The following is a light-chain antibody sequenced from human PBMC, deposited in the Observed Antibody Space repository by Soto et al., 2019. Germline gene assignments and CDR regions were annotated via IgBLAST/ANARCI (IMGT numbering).Light chain of an antibody. J-gene: IGKJ3*01. CDR2: ATS. CDR3: QPYNKFPST. V-gene: IGKV1-5*01. Sequence: DIQMTQSPSTLSASVGDRVIITCRASEYIDKWLAWYQQKPGKAPNLLIYATSTLESGVPSRFSGRGSGTEFALTISSLQPDDFATYYCQPYNKFPSTFGPGTNMEI. CDR1: EYIDKW.